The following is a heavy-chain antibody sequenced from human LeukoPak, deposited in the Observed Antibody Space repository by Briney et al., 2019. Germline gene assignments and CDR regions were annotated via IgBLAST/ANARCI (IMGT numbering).Heavy chain of an antibody. D-gene: IGHD5-24*01. J-gene: IGHJ4*02. CDR1: GFTVIRNY. V-gene: IGHV3-66*01. Sequence: GGSLRLSSAASGFTVIRNYMSWVRQAPGKGLEWVSVIYIDGNTYYADSVRGGFTISRDNSKNTVYLQMNSLRAEDTAVYYCARGDVYNFFDSWSQGTLVTVSS. CDR2: IYIDGNT. CDR3: ARGDVYNFFDS.